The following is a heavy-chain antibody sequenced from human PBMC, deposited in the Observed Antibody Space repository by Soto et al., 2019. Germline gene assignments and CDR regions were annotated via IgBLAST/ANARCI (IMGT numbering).Heavy chain of an antibody. CDR3: ASEYCSGGSCYYYGMDV. CDR1: GFTFSNYG. V-gene: IGHV3-33*01. D-gene: IGHD2-15*01. Sequence: QVQLVESGGGVVQPGRSLRLSCAASGFTFSNYGMHWVRQAPGKGLEWVAVIWYDGSNKYYADSVKGRFTISRDNSKNTLYLQMNRLRAEDTAVYYCASEYCSGGSCYYYGMDVWGQGTTVTVPS. CDR2: IWYDGSNK. J-gene: IGHJ6*02.